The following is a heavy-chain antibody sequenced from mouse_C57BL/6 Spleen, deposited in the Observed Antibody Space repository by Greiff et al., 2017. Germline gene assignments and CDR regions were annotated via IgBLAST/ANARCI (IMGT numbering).Heavy chain of an antibody. V-gene: IGHV1-50*01. CDR1: GYTFTSYW. J-gene: IGHJ2*01. Sequence: VQLQQPGAELVKPGASVKLSCKASGYTFTSYWMQWVKQRPGQGLEWIGEIDPSDSYTNYNQKFKGKATLTVDTSSSTAYMQLSSLTSEDSAVYCCARGRDDDWGKGTTLTVSS. CDR2: IDPSDSYT. CDR3: ARGRDDD.